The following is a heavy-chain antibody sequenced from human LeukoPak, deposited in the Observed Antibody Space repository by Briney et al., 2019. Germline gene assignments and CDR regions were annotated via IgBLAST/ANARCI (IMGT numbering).Heavy chain of an antibody. V-gene: IGHV4-59*08. CDR3: AATAPPSGFDY. CDR2: IYYSGST. D-gene: IGHD2-15*01. CDR1: GGSITTYY. Sequence: SETLSLTCTVSGGSITTYYWSWIRQPPGKGLEWIGYIYYSGSTRYNPSLQSRVTISVDTSENQFSLKLTSVTAADTAVYYCAATAPPSGFDYWGQGTLVTVSS. J-gene: IGHJ4*02.